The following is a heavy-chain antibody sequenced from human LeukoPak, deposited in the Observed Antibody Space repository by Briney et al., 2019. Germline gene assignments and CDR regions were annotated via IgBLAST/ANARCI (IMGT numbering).Heavy chain of an antibody. D-gene: IGHD3-10*01. CDR3: ARTTMVRGTYYMDV. J-gene: IGHJ6*03. CDR2: IYYSGYT. Sequence: SETLSLTCTVSGGSIGSYYWSWIRQPPGKGLEWIGYIYYSGYTNYDPSLKSRVTISVDTSKNQFSLKLSSVTAADTAVYYCARTTMVRGTYYMDVWGKGTTVTISS. CDR1: GGSIGSYY. V-gene: IGHV4-59*01.